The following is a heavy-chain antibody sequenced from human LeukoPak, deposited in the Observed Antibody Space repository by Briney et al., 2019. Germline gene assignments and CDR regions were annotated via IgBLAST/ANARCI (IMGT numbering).Heavy chain of an antibody. CDR2: INHSGST. V-gene: IGHV4-34*01. Sequence: PSETLSLTCAVYGGSFSGYYWSWIRQPPGKGLEWIGEINHSGSTNYNPSLKSRVTISVDTSKNQFSLKLSSVTAADTAVYYCASRLNSNYVYFDYWGQGTLVTVSS. J-gene: IGHJ4*02. D-gene: IGHD4-11*01. CDR3: ASRLNSNYVYFDY. CDR1: GGSFSGYY.